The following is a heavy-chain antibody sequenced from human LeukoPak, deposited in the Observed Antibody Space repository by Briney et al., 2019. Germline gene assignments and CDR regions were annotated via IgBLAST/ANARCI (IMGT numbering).Heavy chain of an antibody. J-gene: IGHJ4*02. V-gene: IGHV3-21*01. D-gene: IGHD2-2*01. CDR3: VRDPHIVVVPAARVYYFDY. CDR1: GFTFNTYS. CDR2: ISSRSSYYI. Sequence: GGSLRLSCSASGFTFNTYSMNWVRQAPGKGLEWVSSISSRSSYYIYYADSVKGRFTISRDNAKNSLYLQMDSLRAEDTAVYYCVRDPHIVVVPAARVYYFDYWGQGTLVTVSS.